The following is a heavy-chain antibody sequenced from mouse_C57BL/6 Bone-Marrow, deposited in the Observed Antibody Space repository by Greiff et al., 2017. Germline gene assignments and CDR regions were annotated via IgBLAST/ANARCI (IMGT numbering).Heavy chain of an antibody. V-gene: IGHV1-72*01. CDR1: GYTFTSYW. CDR2: IDPNSGGT. CDR3: ARNYYGSSYNWYFDV. D-gene: IGHD1-1*01. Sequence: QVQLQQPGAELVKPGASVKLSCKASGYTFTSYWMHWVKQRPGRGLEWIGRIDPNSGGTKYNEKFKSKATLNVDKPSSTAYMQLSSLTSEDSAVYYCARNYYGSSYNWYFDVWGTGTTVTVSS. J-gene: IGHJ1*03.